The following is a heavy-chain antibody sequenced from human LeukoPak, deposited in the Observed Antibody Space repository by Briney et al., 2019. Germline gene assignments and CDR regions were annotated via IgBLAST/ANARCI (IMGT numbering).Heavy chain of an antibody. CDR2: IYYTGVT. CDR1: GDSITTFY. V-gene: IGHV4-59*08. D-gene: IGHD6-13*01. Sequence: PSETLSLTCTVSGDSITTFYWSWIRQPPGKGLEYIWYIYYTGVTNYQPSLKSRVTMSVDTSKNQFSLKLSSVTAADTAVYYCARRVTAAAPFDYWGQGTLVSVSS. J-gene: IGHJ4*02. CDR3: ARRVTAAAPFDY.